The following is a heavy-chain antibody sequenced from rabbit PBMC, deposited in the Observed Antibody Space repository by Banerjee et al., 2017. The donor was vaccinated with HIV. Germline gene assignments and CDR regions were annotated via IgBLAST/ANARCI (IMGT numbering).Heavy chain of an antibody. Sequence: QSLEESGGDLVKPGASLTLTCTASGFSFSSSAYMCWVRQAPGKGLEWLACIYAGSGGTTYYATWAKGRFTISKTSSTTVTLQMTSLTAADTATYFCARVPLGYGGYKLWGPGTLVTVS. J-gene: IGHJ4*01. CDR3: ARVPLGYGGYKL. CDR2: IYAGSGGTT. V-gene: IGHV1S40*01. CDR1: GFSFSSSAY. D-gene: IGHD2-1*01.